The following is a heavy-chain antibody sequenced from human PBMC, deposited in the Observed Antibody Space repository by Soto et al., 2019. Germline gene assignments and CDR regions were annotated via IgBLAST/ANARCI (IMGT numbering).Heavy chain of an antibody. Sequence: SETLSLTCAVSGGSIRSGGYSWSWIRQPPGKGLEWIGYIYYSGRSYYKPSLKSRVTMSVDTAKNQFSLTLTSVTAADTAVYYCARGGGFDSWGRGTLVTVSS. J-gene: IGHJ4*02. D-gene: IGHD3-16*01. V-gene: IGHV4-30-4*08. CDR2: IYYSGRS. CDR1: GGSIRSGGYS. CDR3: ARGGGFDS.